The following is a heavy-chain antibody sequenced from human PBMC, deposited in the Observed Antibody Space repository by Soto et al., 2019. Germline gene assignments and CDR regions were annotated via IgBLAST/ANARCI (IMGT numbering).Heavy chain of an antibody. CDR3: AKYGGYCSGGSCDSRDAPDY. Sequence: GGSLRLSCAASGFTSSSFVIHWVRQAPGKGLEWLAVISSDGNNQYYADSVKGRFTISRDNSKNMLYLQMNSLRAEDTAVYYCAKYGGYCSGGSCDSRDAPDYWGQGTLVTVSS. CDR1: GFTSSSFV. V-gene: IGHV3-30*18. D-gene: IGHD2-15*01. J-gene: IGHJ4*02. CDR2: ISSDGNNQ.